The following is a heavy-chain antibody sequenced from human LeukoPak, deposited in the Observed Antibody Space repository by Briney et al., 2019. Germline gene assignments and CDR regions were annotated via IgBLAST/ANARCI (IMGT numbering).Heavy chain of an antibody. Sequence: GGSLRLSCAPSGLTLSDYYVSWIRQAPGKGLEWVAFISNSGFTTYYADSVKGRFTVSRDNAKDSVSLQMNSLRAEDTARYYCAREDSGGNSFDYWGQGAQVTVS. J-gene: IGHJ4*02. CDR1: GLTLSDYY. CDR3: AREDSGGNSFDY. V-gene: IGHV3-11*01. CDR2: ISNSGFTT. D-gene: IGHD4/OR15-4a*01.